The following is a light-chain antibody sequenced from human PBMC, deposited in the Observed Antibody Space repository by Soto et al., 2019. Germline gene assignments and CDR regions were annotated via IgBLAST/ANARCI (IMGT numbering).Light chain of an antibody. CDR3: QQRRYWPVT. V-gene: IGKV3-11*01. CDR1: QSVSSY. Sequence: EIVLTQSPAILSMSPGERATLSCRASQSVSSYFAWYQQTPGQAPRLLIYDASNRATGVPARFSGSGSGTDFTLTTSSLEPEDFAVYYGQQRRYWPVTFGQGTKVEIK. CDR2: DAS. J-gene: IGKJ1*01.